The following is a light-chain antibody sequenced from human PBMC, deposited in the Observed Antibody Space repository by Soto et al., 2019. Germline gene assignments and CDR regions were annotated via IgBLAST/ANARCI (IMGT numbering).Light chain of an antibody. Sequence: EIVLTQSPGTLSLSPGERATLSCRASQSVSSNLAWYQQKPGQAPRLLIYGASTRATGIPARFSGSGYGTDFTLTITTLQPEDVGIYYCQQCHATPLTFGQGTRLEIK. V-gene: IGKV3-15*01. CDR2: GAS. CDR3: QQCHATPLT. CDR1: QSVSSN. J-gene: IGKJ5*01.